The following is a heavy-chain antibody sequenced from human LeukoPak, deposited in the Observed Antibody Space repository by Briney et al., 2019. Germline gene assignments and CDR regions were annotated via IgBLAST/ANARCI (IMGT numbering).Heavy chain of an antibody. Sequence: SETLSLTCTVSGGSISSYYWSWIRQPPGKGLEWIGYIYTSGNTNYNPSLKSRVTTSVDTSKNQFSLKLSSVTAADTAVYYCARGDTAMVTGAFDIWGQGTMVTVSS. CDR2: IYTSGNT. CDR1: GGSISSYY. CDR3: ARGDTAMVTGAFDI. V-gene: IGHV4-4*09. D-gene: IGHD5-18*01. J-gene: IGHJ3*02.